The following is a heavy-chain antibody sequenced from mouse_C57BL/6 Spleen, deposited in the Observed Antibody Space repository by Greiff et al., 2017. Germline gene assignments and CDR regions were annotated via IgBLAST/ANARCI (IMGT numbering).Heavy chain of an antibody. CDR2: INPNNGGT. Sequence: EVQLQQSGPELVKPGASVKIPCKASGYTFTDYNMDWVKRSHGKSLEWIGDINPNNGGTIYNQKFKGKATLTVDKSSSTAYMELRSLTSEDTAVYYCARRDYYGSSYGDYFDYWGQGTTLTVSS. V-gene: IGHV1-18*01. D-gene: IGHD1-1*01. CDR1: GYTFTDYN. CDR3: ARRDYYGSSYGDYFDY. J-gene: IGHJ2*01.